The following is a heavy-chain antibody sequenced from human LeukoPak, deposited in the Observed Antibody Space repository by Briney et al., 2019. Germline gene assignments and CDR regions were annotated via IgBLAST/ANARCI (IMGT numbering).Heavy chain of an antibody. CDR2: ISTTSTSI. V-gene: IGHV3-21*06. D-gene: IGHD1-26*01. Sequence: GGSLRLSCAASGFAFSGYSMNWVRQAPGRGPEWVSLISTTSTSIYYADSVRGRFTISRDNAKNSLYLQMNSLRAEDTAVYYCARGVGATRFDCWGQGTLVTVST. CDR3: ARGVGATRFDC. J-gene: IGHJ4*02. CDR1: GFAFSGYS.